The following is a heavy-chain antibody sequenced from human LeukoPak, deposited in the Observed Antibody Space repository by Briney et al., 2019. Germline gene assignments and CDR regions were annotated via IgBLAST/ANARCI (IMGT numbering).Heavy chain of an antibody. V-gene: IGHV4-59*08. J-gene: IGHJ3*02. D-gene: IGHD6-19*01. Sequence: SETLSLTGTVSGGSISSYYWSWIRQPPGKGLEWIGSIHYSGSTEYNPSLRSRVTISLDTSNNQFSLKLSSVTAADTAVYYCARGKYSSGWSDSFDIWGQGTMVTVSS. CDR1: GGSISSYY. CDR3: ARGKYSSGWSDSFDI. CDR2: IHYSGST.